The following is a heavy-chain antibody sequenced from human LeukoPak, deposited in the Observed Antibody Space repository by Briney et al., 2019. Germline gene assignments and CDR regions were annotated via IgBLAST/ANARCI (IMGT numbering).Heavy chain of an antibody. J-gene: IGHJ4*02. CDR2: ISGSGGST. CDR3: AKVTYGSGTYGAFDS. D-gene: IGHD3-10*01. V-gene: IGHV3-23*01. CDR1: GFTFSSYG. Sequence: GGSLRLSCAASGFTFSSYGMSWVRQAPGKGLEWVSAISGSGGSTYYADSGKGRFTISRDNSKNTLYLQMNSLRAEDTAVYYCAKVTYGSGTYGAFDSWGQGTLVTVSS.